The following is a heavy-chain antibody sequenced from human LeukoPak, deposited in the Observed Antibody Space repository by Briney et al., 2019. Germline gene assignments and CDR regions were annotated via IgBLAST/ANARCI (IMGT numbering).Heavy chain of an antibody. CDR1: GGSISSYY. CDR3: ARDKSYYGSGSYYNSRYYYYGMDV. J-gene: IGHJ6*04. D-gene: IGHD3-10*01. CDR2: IYYSGST. V-gene: IGHV4-59*01. Sequence: PSETLSLTCTVSGGSISSYYWSWIRQPPGKGLEWIGYIYYSGSTNYNPSLKSRVTISVDTSKNQFSLKLSSVTAADTAVYYCARDKSYYGSGSYYNSRYYYYGMDVWGKGTTVTVSS.